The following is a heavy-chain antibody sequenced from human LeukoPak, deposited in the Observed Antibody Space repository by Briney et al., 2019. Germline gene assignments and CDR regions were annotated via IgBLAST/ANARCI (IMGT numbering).Heavy chain of an antibody. D-gene: IGHD3-22*01. CDR2: ISSSGSTI. CDR1: GFTFSNAW. Sequence: GGSLRLSCAASGFTFSNAWMSWVRQAPGKGLEWVSYISSSGSTIYYADSVKGRFTISRDNAKNSLYLQMNSLRAEDTAVYYCARYYYYDSSGYLVYWGQGTLVTVSS. V-gene: IGHV3-11*01. CDR3: ARYYYYDSSGYLVY. J-gene: IGHJ4*02.